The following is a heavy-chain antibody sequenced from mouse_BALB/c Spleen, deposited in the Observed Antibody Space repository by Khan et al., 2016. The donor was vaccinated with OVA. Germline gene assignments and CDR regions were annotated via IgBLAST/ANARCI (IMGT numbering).Heavy chain of an antibody. D-gene: IGHD2-10*01. J-gene: IGHJ4*01. CDR3: DRHAYYHYDGMDY. CDR2: IWSDGSK. CDR1: GFSLTNYG. Sequence: QVQLKESGPGLVTPSQSLSITCTISGFSLTNYGIHWVRQPPGKGLEWLVVIWSDGSKTYNSALKYRLSTSKDNTNSKVFLKMNRIQTDDTAMYYCDRHAYYHYDGMDYWGQGTSVTVSS. V-gene: IGHV2-6-1*01.